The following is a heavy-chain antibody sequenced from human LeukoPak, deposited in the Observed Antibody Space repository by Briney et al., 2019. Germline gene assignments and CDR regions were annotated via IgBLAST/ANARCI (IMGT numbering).Heavy chain of an antibody. D-gene: IGHD3-10*01. Sequence: PGGSLRLSCAASGFTFSSYSMNWVRQAPGKGLEWVSSISSSSSYIYYADSVKGRFTTSRDNAKNSLYLQMNSLRAEDTAVYYCARGRTYGLGGDYWGQGTLVTVSS. V-gene: IGHV3-21*01. J-gene: IGHJ4*02. CDR3: ARGRTYGLGGDY. CDR1: GFTFSSYS. CDR2: ISSSSSYI.